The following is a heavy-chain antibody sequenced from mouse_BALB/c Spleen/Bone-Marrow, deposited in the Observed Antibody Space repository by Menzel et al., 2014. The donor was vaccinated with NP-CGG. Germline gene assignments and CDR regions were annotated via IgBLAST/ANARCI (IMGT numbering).Heavy chain of an antibody. CDR3: ARGDGYYVDFDY. CDR2: ISCYNGAT. J-gene: IGHJ2*01. V-gene: IGHV1S34*01. CDR1: GYSFTGYY. D-gene: IGHD2-3*01. Sequence: LVKTGASVEIPCKASGYSFTGYYMHWVKQSHGKSLEWIGYISCYNGATSYNQKFKGKATFTVDTSSSTAYMRFNSLTSEDSAVYYCARGDGYYVDFDYWGQGTTLTVSS.